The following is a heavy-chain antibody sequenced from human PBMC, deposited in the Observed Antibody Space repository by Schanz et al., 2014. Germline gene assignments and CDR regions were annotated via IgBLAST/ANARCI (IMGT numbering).Heavy chain of an antibody. J-gene: IGHJ5*02. CDR2: ISSSGTTI. CDR3: ARDLGGCDGGGGGFDP. Sequence: QLVGSGGGLIQPGGSLRLSCTASGFAFSSYSMNWVRQAPGKGLEWVSYISSSGTTIYYADSVKGRFTISRDNSKNTLYLQMNSLRAEDTGVYYCARDLGGCDGGGGGFDPWGQGTLVTVSS. V-gene: IGHV3-48*01. D-gene: IGHD2-21*01. CDR1: GFAFSSYS.